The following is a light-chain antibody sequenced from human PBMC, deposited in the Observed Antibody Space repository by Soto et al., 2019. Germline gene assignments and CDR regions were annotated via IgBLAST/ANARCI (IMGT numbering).Light chain of an antibody. Sequence: GDRVTITCWASQNINNWIAWYQQKPGKAPKFLIYDASTLESGVPSRFSGSGFGTEFSLTISSLQPDDFGSYYCQHMRTFGQGTKVEIK. CDR3: QHMRT. CDR1: QNINNW. CDR2: DAS. V-gene: IGKV1-5*01. J-gene: IGKJ1*01.